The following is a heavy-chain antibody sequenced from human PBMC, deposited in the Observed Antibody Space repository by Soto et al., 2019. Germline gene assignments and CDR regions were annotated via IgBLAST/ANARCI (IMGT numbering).Heavy chain of an antibody. J-gene: IGHJ6*03. V-gene: IGHV1-46*03. CDR1: GYTFTSYY. CDR3: ARVGATSIKSYYYYYMDV. Sequence: ASVKVSCKASGYTFTSYYMHWVRQAPGQGLEWKGIINPSGGSTSYAQKFQGRVTMTRDTSTSTVYMELSSLRSEDTAVFYCARVGATSIKSYYYYYMDVWGKGTTVTVSS. CDR2: INPSGGST. D-gene: IGHD2-15*01.